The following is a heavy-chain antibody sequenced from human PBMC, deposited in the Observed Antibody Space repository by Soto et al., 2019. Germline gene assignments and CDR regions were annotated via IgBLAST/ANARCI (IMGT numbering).Heavy chain of an antibody. CDR1: GFAFSGYW. Sequence: GGSLRLSCAVSGFAFSGYWMHWVRQAPGKGLVWVARINHDETETIYADAVKSRLTISKDTSKSQVVLTMTNMDPVDTATYYCARQYSSGWPGPYYFDYWGQGTLVTVSS. V-gene: IGHV3-74*01. D-gene: IGHD6-19*01. CDR2: INHDETET. CDR3: ARQYSSGWPGPYYFDY. J-gene: IGHJ4*02.